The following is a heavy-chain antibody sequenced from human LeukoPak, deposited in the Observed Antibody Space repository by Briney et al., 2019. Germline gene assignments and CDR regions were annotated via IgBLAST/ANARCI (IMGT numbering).Heavy chain of an antibody. D-gene: IGHD2-2*01. Sequence: GGSLRLSCAASGFTFSSYEMNWVRQAPGKGLEWVSYISSSGSTIYYADSVKGRFTISRDNAKNSLYLQMNSLRAEDTAVYYCARDGYCSSTSCYGRGFDPWGQGTLVTVSS. CDR3: ARDGYCSSTSCYGRGFDP. CDR2: ISSSGSTI. CDR1: GFTFSSYE. V-gene: IGHV3-48*03. J-gene: IGHJ5*02.